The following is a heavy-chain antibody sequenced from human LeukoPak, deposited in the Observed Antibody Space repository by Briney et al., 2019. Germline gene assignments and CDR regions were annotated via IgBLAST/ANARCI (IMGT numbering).Heavy chain of an antibody. CDR2: LRQDGSET. D-gene: IGHD6-19*01. CDR3: ARDLYSSGWYGDFDDY. V-gene: IGHV3-7*01. CDR1: GFSFSSYW. Sequence: GGSLRLSCAASGFSFSSYWMSWVRQAPGKGLERVANLRQDGSETYYVDSVKGRFTMSRDNAKNSLYLQMNSLRAEDTAVYYCARDLYSSGWYGDFDDYWGQGTLVTVSS. J-gene: IGHJ4*02.